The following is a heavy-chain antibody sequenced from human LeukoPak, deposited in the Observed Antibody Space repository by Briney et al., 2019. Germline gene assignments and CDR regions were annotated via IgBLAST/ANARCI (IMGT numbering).Heavy chain of an antibody. V-gene: IGHV3-23*01. CDR3: ANTGYSSAWSASGY. CDR2: ISGSGRTT. CDR1: GSTFSSYA. J-gene: IGHJ4*01. Sequence: GGSLRLSCAASGSTFSSYAMSWVRQAPGKGLEWVSTISGSGRTTYYADSVKGRFSISRDNSKNTLFLQMDSLRAEDTAVYYCANTGYSSAWSASGYWGQEPWSPSPQ. D-gene: IGHD6-19*01.